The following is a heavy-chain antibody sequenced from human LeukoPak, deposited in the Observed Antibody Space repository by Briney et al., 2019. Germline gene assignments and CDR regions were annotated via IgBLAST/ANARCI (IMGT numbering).Heavy chain of an antibody. Sequence: SVKVSCKASGGTFSSYAISWVRQAPGRGLEWMGRIIPILGIANYAQKFQGRVTITADKSTSTAYMELSSLRSEDAAVYYCARVKASYYYDSSGLDYWGQGTLVTVSS. V-gene: IGHV1-69*04. CDR3: ARVKASYYYDSSGLDY. J-gene: IGHJ4*02. CDR2: IIPILGIA. CDR1: GGTFSSYA. D-gene: IGHD3-22*01.